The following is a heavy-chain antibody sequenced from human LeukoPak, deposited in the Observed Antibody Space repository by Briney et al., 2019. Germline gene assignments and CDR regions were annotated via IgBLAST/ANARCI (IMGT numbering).Heavy chain of an antibody. CDR2: ISSSSSTI. D-gene: IGHD3-22*01. V-gene: IGHV3-48*01. CDR1: GFTFSSYS. J-gene: IGHJ4*02. Sequence: PGGSLRLSCAASGFTFSSYSMNWVRQAPGKGLEWVSYISSSSSTIYYADSVKGRFTISRDNAKNSLYLQMNSLRAEDTAVYYCARNGDSSGYYSYYFDYWGQGTLVTVSS. CDR3: ARNGDSSGYYSYYFDY.